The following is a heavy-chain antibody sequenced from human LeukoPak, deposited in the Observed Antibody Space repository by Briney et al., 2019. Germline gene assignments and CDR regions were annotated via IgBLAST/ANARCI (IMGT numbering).Heavy chain of an antibody. V-gene: IGHV4-59*11. CDR3: ARAGGSGSYPTVFES. CDR1: GGSIRSHF. D-gene: IGHD3-10*01. J-gene: IGHJ4*02. Sequence: PSETLSLTCTVSGGSIRSHFWSWVRQPPGKGLEWIGHISYSGSTNYNPSLQSRVTISRDTSKNQFSLKMTSVTAADTAVYYCARAGGSGSYPTVFESWGQGTLVTVSS. CDR2: ISYSGST.